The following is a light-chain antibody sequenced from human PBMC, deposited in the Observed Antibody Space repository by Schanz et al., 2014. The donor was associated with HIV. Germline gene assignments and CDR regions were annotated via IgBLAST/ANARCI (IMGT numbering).Light chain of an antibody. CDR2: DVS. Sequence: QSVLTQPASVSGSPGQSITISCTGTSSDVGGYNYVSWYQQHPGKAPKLMIYDVSQRPSGVSNRFSGSKSGNTASLTISGLQAEDEADYYCSSFAGNNNLVFGGGTKLTVL. J-gene: IGLJ3*02. V-gene: IGLV2-14*03. CDR1: SSDVGGYNY. CDR3: SSFAGNNNLV.